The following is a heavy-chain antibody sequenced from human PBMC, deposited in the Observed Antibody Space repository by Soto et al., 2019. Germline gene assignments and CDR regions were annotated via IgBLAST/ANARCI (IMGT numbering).Heavy chain of an antibody. CDR3: ARDPHGDSSGLHDAFDI. CDR1: GFTLSTYW. D-gene: IGHD6-19*01. V-gene: IGHV3-74*01. Sequence: EVQLVESGGGLVQPGESLRLSCEASGFTLSTYWMHWVRQVPGKGLVWVSRLKTDGTAANYADFVKGRFTISRDNAKNTLFLQLNSLRAEDTAVYYCARDPHGDSSGLHDAFDIWGQGTMVTVSS. J-gene: IGHJ3*02. CDR2: LKTDGTAA.